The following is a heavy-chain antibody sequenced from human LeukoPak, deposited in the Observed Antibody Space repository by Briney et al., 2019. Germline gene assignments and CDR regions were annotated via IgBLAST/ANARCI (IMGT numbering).Heavy chain of an antibody. CDR1: GYTLTELS. CDR2: FDPEDGET. J-gene: IGHJ5*02. D-gene: IGHD3-9*01. CDR3: ATVPPLRYFDEGWFDL. Sequence: ASVKVSCKVSGYTLTELSMHWVRQAPGKGLEWMGGFDPEDGETIYAQKFQGRVTMTEDTSTDTAYMELSSLRSEDTAVYYCATVPPLRYFDEGWFDLWGQGTLVTVSS. V-gene: IGHV1-24*01.